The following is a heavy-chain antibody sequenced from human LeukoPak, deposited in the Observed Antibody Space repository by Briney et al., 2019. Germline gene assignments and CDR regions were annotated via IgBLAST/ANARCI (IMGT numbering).Heavy chain of an antibody. CDR2: IRYDGSNK. D-gene: IGHD3-16*01. V-gene: IGHV3-30*02. CDR1: GFTFSSYG. CDR3: AREGGGWRLGDY. J-gene: IGHJ4*02. Sequence: SGGSLRLSCAASGFTFSSYGMHWVRQAPGKGLEWVAFIRYDGSNKYYADSVKGRFTISRDNAKNTLYLQMNSLRAEDTAVYYCAREGGGWRLGDYWGQGTLVTVSS.